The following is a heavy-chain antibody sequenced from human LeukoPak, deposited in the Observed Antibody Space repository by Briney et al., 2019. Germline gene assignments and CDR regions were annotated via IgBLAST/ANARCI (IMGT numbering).Heavy chain of an antibody. J-gene: IGHJ4*02. CDR1: GYTFTGYY. V-gene: IGHV1-2*02. CDR2: INPNSGGT. CDR3: ARDSGYCYSTSCYGGEAAY. D-gene: IGHD2-2*01. Sequence: ASVKVSCKPSGYTFTGYYIHWVRQAPGQGLEWMGWINPNSGGTNYAQKFQGRVTMTRDTSISTACMELSRLRSDDTAMYFCARDSGYCYSTSCYGGEAAYWGQGTLVTVSS.